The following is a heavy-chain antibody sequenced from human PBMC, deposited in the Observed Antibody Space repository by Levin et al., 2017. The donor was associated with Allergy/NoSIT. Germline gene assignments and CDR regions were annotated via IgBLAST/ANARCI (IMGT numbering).Heavy chain of an antibody. Sequence: GESLKISCKASGYTFTGYYMHWVRQAPGQGLEWMGWINPNSGGTNYAQKFQGRVTMTRDTSISTAYMELSRLRSDDTAVYYCARAPRYCSGGSCYNFDYWGQGTLVTVSS. V-gene: IGHV1-2*02. CDR1: GYTFTGYY. CDR2: INPNSGGT. CDR3: ARAPRYCSGGSCYNFDY. D-gene: IGHD2-15*01. J-gene: IGHJ4*02.